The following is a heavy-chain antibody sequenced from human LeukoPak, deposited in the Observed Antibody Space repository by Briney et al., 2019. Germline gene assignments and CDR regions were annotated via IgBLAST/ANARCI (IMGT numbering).Heavy chain of an antibody. CDR2: IYHSGST. J-gene: IGHJ4*02. CDR1: GASISSNNW. Sequence: SETLSLTCAVSGASISSNNWWWSWVRQPPGKGLEWIGEIYHSGSTNYNPSLKSRVTISVDTSKNQFSLKLSSVTAADTAVYYCARRGIRGRDFDYWGQGTLVTVSS. V-gene: IGHV4-4*02. CDR3: ARRGIRGRDFDY. D-gene: IGHD3-10*01.